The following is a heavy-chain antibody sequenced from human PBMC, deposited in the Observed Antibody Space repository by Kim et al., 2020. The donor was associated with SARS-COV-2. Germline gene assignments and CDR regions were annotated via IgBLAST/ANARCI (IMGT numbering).Heavy chain of an antibody. CDR3: AREPKPRTSALWPFDI. J-gene: IGHJ3*02. CDR2: INHGGTT. Sequence: SETLSLTCAVYGGSFSNYYWRWVRQPPGKGLEWIGEINHGGTTNYNPSLKSRVTISVDTSKNQFSLNLSSMTAADTAVYYYAREPKPRTSALWPFDIWC. D-gene: IGHD2-2*01. V-gene: IGHV4-34*01. CDR1: GGSFSNYY.